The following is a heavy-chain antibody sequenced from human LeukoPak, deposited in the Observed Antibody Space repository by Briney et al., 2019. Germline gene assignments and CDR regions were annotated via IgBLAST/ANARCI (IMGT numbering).Heavy chain of an antibody. CDR2: FYSGGRT. V-gene: IGHV3-53*01. D-gene: IGHD5-24*01. J-gene: IGHJ4*02. CDR1: GFTVSGHY. CDR3: AREGPRDGYNQGFDY. Sequence: PGGSLRLSCAASGFTVSGHYMSWVRQAPGKGLEWVSVFYSGGRTYYADSVKGRFTISRDNSKNTLYLQMNSQRGEDTAVYYCAREGPRDGYNQGFDYWGQGTLVTVSS.